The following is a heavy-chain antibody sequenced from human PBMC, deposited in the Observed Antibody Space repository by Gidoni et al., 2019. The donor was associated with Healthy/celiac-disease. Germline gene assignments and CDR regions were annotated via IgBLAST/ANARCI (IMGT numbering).Heavy chain of an antibody. D-gene: IGHD2-2*01. J-gene: IGHJ3*02. CDR1: GGPFSSYA. V-gene: IGHV1-69*01. CDR3: ASKGPYFCSTSEGCTDAFDI. CDR2: IIPIFGTA. Sequence: QVQLVQSGAEVKTPGSSVKVSCKASGGPFSSYAISWVRQAPGQGLEWMGGIIPIFGTANYAQKFQGRVTITADESTSTAYMELSSLRSEDTAVYYCASKGPYFCSTSEGCTDAFDIWGQGTMVTVSS.